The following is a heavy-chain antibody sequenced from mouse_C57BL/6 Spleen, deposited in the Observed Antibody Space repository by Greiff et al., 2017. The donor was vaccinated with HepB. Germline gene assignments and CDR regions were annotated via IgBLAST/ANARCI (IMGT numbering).Heavy chain of an antibody. D-gene: IGHD2-3*01. CDR2: ISYDGSN. J-gene: IGHJ2*01. V-gene: IGHV3-6*01. CDR3: AREDYDGFYYFDY. CDR1: GYSITSGYY. Sequence: EVKLMESGPGLVKPSQSLSLTCSVTGYSITSGYYWNWIRQFPGNKLEWMGYISYDGSNNYNPSLKNRISITRDTSKNQFFLKLNSVTTEDTATYDCAREDYDGFYYFDYWGQGTTLTVSS.